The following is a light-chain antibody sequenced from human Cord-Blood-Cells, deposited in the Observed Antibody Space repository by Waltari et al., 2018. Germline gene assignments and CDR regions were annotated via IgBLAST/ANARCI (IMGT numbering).Light chain of an antibody. J-gene: IGLJ2*01. CDR3: SSYTSSSTVV. CDR1: SSDVGGYNY. CDR2: DVS. Sequence: QSALTQPASVSGSPGQSLTISCTGTSSDVGGYNYVSWYQQHPGKAPKLMIYDVSNRPSGVSKLFSGSKSGNTASLTISGLQAEDEADYYCSSYTSSSTVVFGGGTKLTVL. V-gene: IGLV2-14*01.